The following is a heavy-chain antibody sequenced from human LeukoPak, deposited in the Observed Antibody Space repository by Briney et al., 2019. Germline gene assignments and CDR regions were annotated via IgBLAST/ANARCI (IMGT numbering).Heavy chain of an antibody. Sequence: SGGSLRLSCAASGFTFDDYAMHWVRQAPGKGLEWVSGIRWNSGSIGYADSVKGRFTISRDNAKNSLYLQMNSLRAEDTALYYCAKGQTYYYDSSGYSNFDYWGQGTLVTVSS. CDR2: IRWNSGSI. CDR3: AKGQTYYYDSSGYSNFDY. J-gene: IGHJ4*02. D-gene: IGHD3-22*01. CDR1: GFTFDDYA. V-gene: IGHV3-9*01.